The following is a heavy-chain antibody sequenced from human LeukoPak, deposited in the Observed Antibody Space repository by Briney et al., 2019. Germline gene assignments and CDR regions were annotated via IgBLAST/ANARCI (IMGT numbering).Heavy chain of an antibody. CDR3: ARVSETEWLYYYYGMDV. J-gene: IGHJ6*02. V-gene: IGHV1-18*01. Sequence: GASVKVSCKASGYTFTSYGIRWVRQAPGQGLEWMGWISAYNGNTNYAQKLQGRVTMTTDTSTSTAYMELRSLISDDTAVYYCARVSETEWLYYYYGMDVWGQGTTVTVSS. CDR1: GYTFTSYG. D-gene: IGHD5-12*01. CDR2: ISAYNGNT.